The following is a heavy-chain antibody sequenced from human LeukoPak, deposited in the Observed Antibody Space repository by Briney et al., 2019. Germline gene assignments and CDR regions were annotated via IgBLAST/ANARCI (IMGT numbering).Heavy chain of an antibody. Sequence: GGSLILSCAASGFTFTNAWMYWVRQAPGKGLEWVGRIKSKTDGGTSDYAAPVTGRFTISRDDSKSTLYLEMNSLKTEDTGVYYCSTLWYGAWGQGTLVTVSS. CDR3: STLWYGA. D-gene: IGHD3-10*01. CDR2: IKSKTDGGTS. CDR1: GFTFTNAW. V-gene: IGHV3-15*01. J-gene: IGHJ5*02.